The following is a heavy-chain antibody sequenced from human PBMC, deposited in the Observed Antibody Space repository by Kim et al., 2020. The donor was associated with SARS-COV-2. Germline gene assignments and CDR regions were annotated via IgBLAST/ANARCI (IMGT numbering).Heavy chain of an antibody. J-gene: IGHJ4*02. D-gene: IGHD3-3*01. CDR2: FDPEDGET. CDR1: GYTLTELS. Sequence: APVKVSCKVSGYTLTELSMHWVRQAPGKGLEWMGGFDPEDGETIYAQKFQGRVTMTEDTSTDTAYMELSSLRSEDTAVYYCATAESTFWSGYPYYLDYWGQGTLVTVSS. CDR3: ATAESTFWSGYPYYLDY. V-gene: IGHV1-24*01.